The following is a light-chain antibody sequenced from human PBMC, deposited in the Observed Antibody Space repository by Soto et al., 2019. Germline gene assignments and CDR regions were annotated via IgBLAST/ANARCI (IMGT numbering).Light chain of an antibody. CDR2: DTS. J-gene: IGKJ5*01. V-gene: IGKV3-11*01. Sequence: EIVMSQSPATLSLSPGGRATLSCSASQSVSSYLAWYQQKPGQAPGLLIYDTSNRATGVPARFSGSGSGTDFTLTISSLEPEDCAIYYCQQRRYWPPITFGQGTRLEIK. CDR3: QQRRYWPPIT. CDR1: QSVSSY.